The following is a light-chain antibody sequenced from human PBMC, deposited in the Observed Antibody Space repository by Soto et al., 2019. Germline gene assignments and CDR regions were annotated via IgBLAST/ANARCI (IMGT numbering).Light chain of an antibody. CDR2: GAS. Sequence: EIVLTQSPGTLSLSPGERATLSCRASQSVSSSYLAWYQQKPGQAPRLLIYGASSRATGIPDRFSGSGSGTDLTLTISRREPEDFAVYYCLQYGSSRPFGQGTTLAIK. CDR3: LQYGSSRP. CDR1: QSVSSSY. V-gene: IGKV3-20*01. J-gene: IGKJ1*01.